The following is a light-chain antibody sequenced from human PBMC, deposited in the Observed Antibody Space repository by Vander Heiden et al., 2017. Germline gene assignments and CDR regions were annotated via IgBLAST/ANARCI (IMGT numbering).Light chain of an antibody. V-gene: IGLV1-40*01. J-gene: IGLJ3*02. CDR1: SSNIGAGYD. CDR2: WNS. Sequence: QSVLTQPPSVSGAPGQRVTISCTGSSSNIGAGYDVHWYQQLPGTDPKRRIVWNSNRPSGVPDRFACYKACTYDYPDITGLQAEDEAYYYCQYSDSRLSGLGFGGGTKL. CDR3: QYSDSRLSGLG.